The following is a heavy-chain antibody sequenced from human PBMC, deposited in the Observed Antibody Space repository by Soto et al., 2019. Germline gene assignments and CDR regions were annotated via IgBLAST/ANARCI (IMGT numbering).Heavy chain of an antibody. Sequence: GGSLRLSCAASGFTFSSYSMHWVRQAPGKGLEWVSSISSSSSYIYYADSVKGRFTISRDNPKNSLYLQMNSLRAEDTAVYYCARLSSTNIAATHGYWGQGTLVTVSS. V-gene: IGHV3-21*01. CDR2: ISSSSSYI. D-gene: IGHD6-6*01. CDR1: GFTFSSYS. CDR3: ARLSSTNIAATHGY. J-gene: IGHJ4*02.